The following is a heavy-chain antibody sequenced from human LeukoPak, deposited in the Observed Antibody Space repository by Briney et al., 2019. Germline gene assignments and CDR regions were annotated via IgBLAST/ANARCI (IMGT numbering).Heavy chain of an antibody. CDR3: TRDIHRITMVRGVITAHGY. J-gene: IGHJ4*02. D-gene: IGHD3-10*01. V-gene: IGHV3-49*04. CDR2: IRSKAYGGTT. CDR1: GFTFGDYA. Sequence: GGSLRLSCTASGFTFGDYAMSWVRQAPGKGLEWVGFIRSKAYGGTTEYAASVKGRFTISRDDSKSIAYLQMNSLKTEDTAVYYCTRDIHRITMVRGVITAHGYWGQGTLVTVSS.